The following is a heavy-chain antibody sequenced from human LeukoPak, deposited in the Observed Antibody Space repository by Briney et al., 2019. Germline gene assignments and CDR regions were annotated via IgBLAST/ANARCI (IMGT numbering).Heavy chain of an antibody. CDR3: AIYGIAARPFDP. V-gene: IGHV3-66*01. J-gene: IGHJ5*02. Sequence: QPGGSLRPSCAASGFTVSSNYMSRVRQAPGKGLEWVSVIYSGGSTYYADSVKGRFTISRDNSKNTLYLQMNSLRAEDTAVYYCAIYGIAARPFDPWGQGTLVTVSS. CDR2: IYSGGST. D-gene: IGHD6-6*01. CDR1: GFTVSSNY.